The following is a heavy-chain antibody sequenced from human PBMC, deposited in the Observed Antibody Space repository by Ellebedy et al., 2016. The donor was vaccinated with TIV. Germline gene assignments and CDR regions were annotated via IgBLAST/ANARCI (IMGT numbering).Heavy chain of an antibody. CDR1: GFTFSDYY. D-gene: IGHD4-23*01. CDR2: ISSSSSYT. CDR3: ARVDGGRPPNAFDI. V-gene: IGHV3-11*05. J-gene: IGHJ3*02. Sequence: GESLKISXAASGFTFSDYYMSWIRQAPGKGLEWVSYISSSSSYTNYADSVKGRFTISRDNAKNSLYLQMNSLRAEDTAVYYCARVDGGRPPNAFDIWGQGTMVTVSS.